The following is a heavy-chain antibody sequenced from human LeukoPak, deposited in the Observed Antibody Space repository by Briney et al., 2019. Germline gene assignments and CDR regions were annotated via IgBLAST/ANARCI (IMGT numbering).Heavy chain of an antibody. CDR1: GGSISSYN. D-gene: IGHD3-3*01. CDR2: IYTSGTT. J-gene: IGHJ6*02. Sequence: SETLSLTCTVSGGSISSYNWSWIRQPAGRGLEWVGRIYTSGTTNYNPSLKSRVTMSVDTSKNQFSLKLSSVTAADTAVYYCASFFPRGMDVWGQGTTVTVSS. CDR3: ASFFPRGMDV. V-gene: IGHV4-4*07.